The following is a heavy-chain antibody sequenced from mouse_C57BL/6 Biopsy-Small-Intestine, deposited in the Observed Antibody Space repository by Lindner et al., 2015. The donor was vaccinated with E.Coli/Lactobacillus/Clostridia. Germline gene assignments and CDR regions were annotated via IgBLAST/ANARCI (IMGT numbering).Heavy chain of an antibody. CDR1: GFTFSSYA. V-gene: IGHV5-4*01. CDR3: AREDYGSSSYYFDY. D-gene: IGHD1-1*01. J-gene: IGHJ2*01. CDR2: ISDGGSYT. Sequence: EVQLQESGGGLVKPGGSLKLSCAASGFTFSSYAMSWVRQTPEKRLEWVATISDGGSYTYYPGNVKGRFTISRDNAKNNLYLQMSHLKSEDTAMYYCAREDYGSSSYYFDYWGQGTTLTVSS.